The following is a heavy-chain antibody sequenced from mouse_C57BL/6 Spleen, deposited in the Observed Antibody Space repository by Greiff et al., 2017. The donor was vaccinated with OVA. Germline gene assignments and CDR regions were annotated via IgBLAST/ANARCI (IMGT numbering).Heavy chain of an antibody. CDR1: GFTFSSYA. CDR2: ISDGGSYT. J-gene: IGHJ4*01. D-gene: IGHD2-4*01. V-gene: IGHV5-4*01. CDR3: ARDRDYDDEIYAMDY. Sequence: EVKLMESGGGLVKPGGSLKLSCAASGFTFSSYAMSWVRQTPEKRLEWVATISDGGSYTYYPDNVKGRFTISRDNAKNNLYLQMSHLKSEDTAMYYCARDRDYDDEIYAMDYWGQGTSVTVSS.